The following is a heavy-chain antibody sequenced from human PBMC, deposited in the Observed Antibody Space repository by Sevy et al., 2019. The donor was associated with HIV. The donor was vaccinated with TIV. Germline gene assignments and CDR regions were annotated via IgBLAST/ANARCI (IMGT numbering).Heavy chain of an antibody. CDR3: ARAGETDFWSGYSDAFDI. V-gene: IGHV4-34*01. Sequence: SETLSLTCTVSGGSFSGYYWSWIRQPPGKGLEWIGEINHSGSTNYNPSLKSRVTISVDTSKNQFSLKLSSVTAADTAVYYCARAGETDFWSGYSDAFDIWGQGTMVTVSS. D-gene: IGHD3-3*01. CDR1: GGSFSGYY. J-gene: IGHJ3*02. CDR2: INHSGST.